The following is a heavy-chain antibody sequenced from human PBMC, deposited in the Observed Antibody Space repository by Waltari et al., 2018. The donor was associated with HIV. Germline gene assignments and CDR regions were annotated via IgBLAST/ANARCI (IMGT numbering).Heavy chain of an antibody. V-gene: IGHV3-23*01. Sequence: MSWVRQAPGKGLEWVSAISGSGGSTYYADSVKGRFTISRDNSKNTLYLQMNSLRAEDTAVYYCALPPGSSSWLWGQGTLVTVSS. CDR2: ISGSGGST. CDR3: ALPPGSSSWL. D-gene: IGHD6-13*01. J-gene: IGHJ4*02.